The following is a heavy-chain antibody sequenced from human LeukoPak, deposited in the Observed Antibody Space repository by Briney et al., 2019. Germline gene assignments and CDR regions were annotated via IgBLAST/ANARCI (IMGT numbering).Heavy chain of an antibody. CDR1: GGSFSAFH. V-gene: IGHV4-34*01. D-gene: IGHD3-10*01. CDR3: ASRPFLYGFRPYFDN. J-gene: IGHJ4*02. CDR2: MKQSGTP. Sequence: SETLSLTCAVYGGSFSAFHWNWIRQSPAKGLEWLGEMKQSGTPRYNPSLRSRVTISVDKSKNQFSLNVRSVTAADTAVYYCASRPFLYGFRPYFDNWAQGTLVTVSS.